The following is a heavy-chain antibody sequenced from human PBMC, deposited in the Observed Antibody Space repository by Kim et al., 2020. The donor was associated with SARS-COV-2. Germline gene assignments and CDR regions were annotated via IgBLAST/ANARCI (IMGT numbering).Heavy chain of an antibody. CDR1: GASISTYYW. J-gene: IGHJ4*02. CDR3: ARSRYYGSGSYDY. V-gene: IGHV4-4*02. CDR2: IYHSGST. Sequence: SETLSLTCAVSGASISTYYWWRWVRQPPEKGLEWIGEIYHSGSTNYNPSLKSRVTMSVDKSKNQISLKVNSVTAADTAVYYCARSRYYGSGSYDYWGQGTLVTVSS. D-gene: IGHD3-10*01.